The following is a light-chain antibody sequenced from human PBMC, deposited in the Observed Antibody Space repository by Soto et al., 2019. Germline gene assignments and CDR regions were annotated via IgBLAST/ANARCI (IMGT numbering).Light chain of an antibody. Sequence: QSVMTQPASVTGSPGQSITISCTGTSSDVGGYNYVSWYQQYPGKAPKLLIYEVSYRPSGVSNRFSGSKSGNTASLTISGLQAEDEADYYCSSYTTTNTYVFGTGTKLTVL. CDR3: SSYTTTNTYV. V-gene: IGLV2-14*01. CDR2: EVS. CDR1: SSDVGGYNY. J-gene: IGLJ1*01.